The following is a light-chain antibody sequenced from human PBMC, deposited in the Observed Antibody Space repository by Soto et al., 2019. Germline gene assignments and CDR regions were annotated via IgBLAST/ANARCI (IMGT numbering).Light chain of an antibody. V-gene: IGKV3D-20*02. Sequence: EIVLTQSPCTLSLSPGERATLSCRASQSVSSSYLAWYQQKSGQAPRLLIYGASNRATGIPDRFSGSGSGTNFPLTISSLEPEVSVFYYWQQRHMWPSTFGQGTKVDNK. CDR3: QQRHMWPST. CDR2: GAS. CDR1: QSVSSSY. J-gene: IGKJ1*01.